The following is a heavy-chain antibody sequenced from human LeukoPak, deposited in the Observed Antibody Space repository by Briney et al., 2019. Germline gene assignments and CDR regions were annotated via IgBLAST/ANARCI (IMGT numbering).Heavy chain of an antibody. CDR3: ARVPAYDSSGLDY. CDR2: IYYSGST. D-gene: IGHD3-22*01. V-gene: IGHV4-30-4*01. CDR1: GGSISSGDYY. Sequence: SETLSLTCTVSGGSISSGDYYWSWIRQPPGKGLEWIGYIYYSGSTYYNPSLKSRVTISVDTSKNQFSLKLSSVTAADTAVYYCARVPAYDSSGLDYWGQGTLVIVSS. J-gene: IGHJ4*02.